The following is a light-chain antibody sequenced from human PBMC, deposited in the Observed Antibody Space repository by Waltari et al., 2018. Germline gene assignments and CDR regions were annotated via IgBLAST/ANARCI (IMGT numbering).Light chain of an antibody. J-gene: IGLJ1*01. V-gene: IGLV2-23*01. CDR3: CSYAGLGIYV. CDR2: EGT. CDR1: RSDVGNYNL. Sequence: QSGLTQPASVSGSPGQSITIPCTGTRSDVGNYNLVSWYQQYPGKAPKLMVYEGTKRTSGVSDRFSGSKSGNTASLTIYGLQSEDEADYYCCSYAGLGIYVFGTGTKVTVL.